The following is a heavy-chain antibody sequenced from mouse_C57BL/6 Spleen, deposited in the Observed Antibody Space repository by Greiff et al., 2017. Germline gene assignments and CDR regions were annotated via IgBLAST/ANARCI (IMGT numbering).Heavy chain of an antibody. CDR3: ARGGDYAYFDY. CDR1: GYTFTSYW. J-gene: IGHJ2*01. V-gene: IGHV1-55*01. Sequence: QVQLQQPGTELVKPGASVKLSCKASGYTFTSYWMHWVKQRPGQGLEWIGDIYPGSGSTNYNEKFKSKATLTVDTSSSTAYMQLSSLTSEDSAVYYCARGGDYAYFDYWGQGTTLTVSS. D-gene: IGHD2-4*01. CDR2: IYPGSGST.